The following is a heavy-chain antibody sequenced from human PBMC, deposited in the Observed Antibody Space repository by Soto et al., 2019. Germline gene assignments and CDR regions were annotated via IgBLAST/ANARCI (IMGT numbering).Heavy chain of an antibody. CDR2: IIPFFGSV. D-gene: IGHD3-16*01. V-gene: IGHV1-69*12. CDR3: SRGHQYVGKSDAFEF. J-gene: IGHJ3*01. Sequence: QVHLVQSGAEVKKPGSSVKVSCKASGLTFSSSTLTWVRQAPGQGPEWMGGIIPFFGSVDYAQKFQYRVTTTAEVHTSTTYMKLRSHRSEDTAVYYCSRGHQYVGKSDAFEFWGQGTVVTVCS. CDR1: GLTFSSST.